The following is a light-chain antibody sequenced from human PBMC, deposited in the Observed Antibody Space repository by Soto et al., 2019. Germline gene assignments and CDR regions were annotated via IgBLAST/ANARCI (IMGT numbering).Light chain of an antibody. CDR1: SSDVGRYNL. Sequence: QSALTQPASVSGSPGQSITISCTGTSSDVGRYNLVSWYQQHPGKAPKLMIYDDIKRPSGISNRFSGSKSGNTASLTISGLQADDEADYYCCSYAGSSTLVFGGGTKLTVL. V-gene: IGLV2-23*01. CDR3: CSYAGSSTLV. CDR2: DDI. J-gene: IGLJ2*01.